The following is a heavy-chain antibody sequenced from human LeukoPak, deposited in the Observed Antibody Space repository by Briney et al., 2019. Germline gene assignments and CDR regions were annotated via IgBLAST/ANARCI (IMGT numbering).Heavy chain of an antibody. CDR2: IYDSGST. CDR3: ARDCSGGSCYGAFDI. CDR1: GASIRSGDYY. Sequence: SETLSLTCTVSGASIRSGDYYWSWIRQPPGKGLEWIGYIYDSGSTYYNPSPKSRITISVDTSENRFSLKLSSVTATDTAVYYCARDCSGGSCYGAFDIWGQGTMVTVSS. V-gene: IGHV4-30-4*01. J-gene: IGHJ3*02. D-gene: IGHD2-15*01.